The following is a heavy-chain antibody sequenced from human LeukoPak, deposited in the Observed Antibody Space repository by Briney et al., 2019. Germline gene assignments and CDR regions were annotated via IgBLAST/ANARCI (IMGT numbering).Heavy chain of an antibody. D-gene: IGHD6-19*01. V-gene: IGHV3-23*01. CDR2: ISASGGGT. J-gene: IGHJ4*02. CDR1: GFTSSSYS. Sequence: PGGSLRLSCAASGFTSSSYSMTWVRPAPGKGLEWVSGISASGGGTYYADSVKGRFTISRDNSKNTLYLQMNSLRADDTALYYCAKDMGSGWNDYWGQGTLVIVSS. CDR3: AKDMGSGWNDY.